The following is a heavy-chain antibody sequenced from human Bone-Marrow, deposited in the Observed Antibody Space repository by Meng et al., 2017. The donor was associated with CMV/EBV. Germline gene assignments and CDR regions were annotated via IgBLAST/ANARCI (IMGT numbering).Heavy chain of an antibody. CDR1: GFTFSDYY. CDR2: ISSSAGII. V-gene: IGHV3-11*01. Sequence: GGSLRLSCAASGFTFSDYYMSWIRQAPGKGPEWVSYISSSAGIIYYADSVKGRFTISRDNAKNSLYLQMNSLRAEDTAVYYCARSYYYGMDVWGQGTTVTVSS. J-gene: IGHJ6*02. CDR3: ARSYYYGMDV.